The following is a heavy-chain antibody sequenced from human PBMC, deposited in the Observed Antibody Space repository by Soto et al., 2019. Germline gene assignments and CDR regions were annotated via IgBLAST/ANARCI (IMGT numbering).Heavy chain of an antibody. CDR2: VTDSGSST. Sequence: GSLRLSCAASGFTFRSYAMNWVRQAPGKGLEWVSTVTDSGSSTYYADSVKGRFTISRDNSKDTLYLQMNSLRAEDAAVYFCLICPPWGTWFDPWGQGTLVTVSS. V-gene: IGHV3-23*01. D-gene: IGHD3-16*01. J-gene: IGHJ5*02. CDR3: LICPPWGTWFDP. CDR1: GFTFRSYA.